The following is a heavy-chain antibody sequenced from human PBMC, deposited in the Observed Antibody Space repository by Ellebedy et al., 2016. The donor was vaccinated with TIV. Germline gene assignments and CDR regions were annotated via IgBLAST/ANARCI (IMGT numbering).Heavy chain of an antibody. CDR1: GGSFSGYS. CDR2: INHSGST. D-gene: IGHD3-3*01. CDR3: ARGRRFFYYYGMDG. J-gene: IGHJ6*02. Sequence: MPSETLSLTCAVYGGSFSGYSWSWIRQSPGKGLEWIGEINHSGSTNYNPSLKSRVTISVDTSKNQFSLKLSSVTAADTAVYYCARGRRFFYYYGMDGWGQGTTVTVSS. V-gene: IGHV4-34*01.